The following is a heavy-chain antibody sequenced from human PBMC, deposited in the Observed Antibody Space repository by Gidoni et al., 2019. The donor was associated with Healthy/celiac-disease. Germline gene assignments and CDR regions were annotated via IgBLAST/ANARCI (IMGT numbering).Heavy chain of an antibody. D-gene: IGHD6-13*01. CDR2: IYYSGST. V-gene: IGHV4-59*01. CDR3: ARGASSSWLIDY. CDR1: GCSISSYY. J-gene: IGHJ4*02. Sequence: QVQLQESGPGLVKPSETLSLPCTVSGCSISSYYWSWIRQPTGKGLEWIGYIYYSGSTNYNPSLKSRVTITVDTSKNQFSLKLSSVTAADTAVYYCARGASSSWLIDYWGQGTLVTVSS.